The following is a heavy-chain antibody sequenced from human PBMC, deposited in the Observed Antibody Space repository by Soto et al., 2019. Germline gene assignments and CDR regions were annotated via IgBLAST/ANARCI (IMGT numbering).Heavy chain of an antibody. J-gene: IGHJ5*02. CDR2: ISTYSDNT. D-gene: IGHD3-9*01. V-gene: IGHV1-18*01. Sequence: ASVKVSCKASGYTFTDYGISWVRQAPGQGLEWMGWISTYSDNTNYAQKLQGRVTMTTDTSTSTAYMELRSLSSDDTAVYYCARCVYDILTGYIGFDPWGQGTLVTVSS. CDR3: ARCVYDILTGYIGFDP. CDR1: GYTFTDYG.